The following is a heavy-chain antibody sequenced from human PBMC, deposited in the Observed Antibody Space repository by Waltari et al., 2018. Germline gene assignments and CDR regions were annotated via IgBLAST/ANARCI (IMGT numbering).Heavy chain of an antibody. J-gene: IGHJ4*02. D-gene: IGHD4-17*01. V-gene: IGHV3-43D*04. CDR1: GFTFDDYA. CDR3: AKDQDYVLDY. Sequence: EVQLVESGGVVVQPGGSLRLYCAASGFTFDDYAIHWVRQAPGKGLEWVSLSRLGGGSIYYADSVKGRFTISRDNSKNSLYLQMNSLRAEDTALYYCAKDQDYVLDYWGQGTLVTVSS. CDR2: SRLGGGSI.